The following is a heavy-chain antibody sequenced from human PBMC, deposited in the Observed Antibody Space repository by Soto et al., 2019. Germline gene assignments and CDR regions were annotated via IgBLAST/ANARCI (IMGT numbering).Heavy chain of an antibody. CDR3: ARDRSDTAMVHTYYYYGMDV. D-gene: IGHD5-18*01. CDR2: ISSSSSTI. CDR1: GFTFSSYS. V-gene: IGHV3-48*02. Sequence: GGSLRLSCAASGFTFSSYSMNWVRQAPGKGLEWVSYISSSSSTIYYADSVKGRFTISRDNAKNSLYLQMNSLRDEDTAVYYCARDRSDTAMVHTYYYYGMDVWGQGTTVTVSS. J-gene: IGHJ6*02.